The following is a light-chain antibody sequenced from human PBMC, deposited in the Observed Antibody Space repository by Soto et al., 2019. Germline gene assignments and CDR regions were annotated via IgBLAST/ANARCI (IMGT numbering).Light chain of an antibody. CDR1: QSVSSY. V-gene: IGKV3-11*01. CDR2: DAS. CDR3: QQRSKWPS. J-gene: IGKJ4*01. Sequence: EIVLTQSPATLSLSPGERATLSCRASQSVSSYLAWYQQKPGQAPRLLIYDASNRATGIPARFSGSGSGTDVTITSRGLEPEGVAVYYCQQRSKWPSFGGGYKVLIK.